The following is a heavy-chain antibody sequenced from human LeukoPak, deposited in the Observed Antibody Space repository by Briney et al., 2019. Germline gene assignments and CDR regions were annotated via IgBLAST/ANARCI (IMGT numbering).Heavy chain of an antibody. Sequence: GGSLRLSCAASGFTFSSYSMNWVRQAPGKGLEWVSSISSSSSYIYYADSVKGRFTISRDNAKNSLYLQMNSLRAENTAVYYCARDLGRIAAAGIYYWGQGTLVTVPS. J-gene: IGHJ4*02. CDR2: ISSSSSYI. V-gene: IGHV3-21*01. D-gene: IGHD6-13*01. CDR1: GFTFSSYS. CDR3: ARDLGRIAAAGIYY.